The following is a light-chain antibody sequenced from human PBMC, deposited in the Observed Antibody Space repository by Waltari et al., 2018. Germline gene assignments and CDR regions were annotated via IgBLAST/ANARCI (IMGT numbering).Light chain of an antibody. J-gene: IGLJ3*02. V-gene: IGLV2-23*02. CDR2: EVS. CDR1: SSDVGRYNL. Sequence: QSALTPPASVSGSPGQSITLSCTGTSSDVGRYNLLPWYQQHPGKAPKLMIYEVSKRPSGVSNRFSGSKSGNTASLTISGLQAEDEADYYCCSYAGSSTWVFGGGTKLTVL. CDR3: CSYAGSSTWV.